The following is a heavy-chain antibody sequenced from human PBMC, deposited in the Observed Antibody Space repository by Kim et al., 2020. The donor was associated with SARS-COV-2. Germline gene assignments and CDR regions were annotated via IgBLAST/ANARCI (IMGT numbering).Heavy chain of an antibody. Sequence: GGSLRLSCAASGFIFRTNWMSWVRQSPGKGLEWVANMNPGGSHRDYLASVRGRFIISRDNARNSLYLQMNSLTVEDTAVYYCSKGVHVWGQGTTVTVSS. CDR3: SKGVHV. J-gene: IGHJ6*02. CDR1: GFIFRTNW. V-gene: IGHV3-7*01. CDR2: MNPGGSHR.